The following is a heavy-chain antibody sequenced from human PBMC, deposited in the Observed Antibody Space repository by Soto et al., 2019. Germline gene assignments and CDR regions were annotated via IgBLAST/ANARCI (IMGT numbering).Heavy chain of an antibody. D-gene: IGHD2-15*01. CDR1: GGSISSSSYY. CDR3: ARQGVYCSGGSCYLYSFDY. J-gene: IGHJ4*02. CDR2: IYYSGST. Sequence: SETLSLTCTVSGGSISSSSYYWGWIRQPPGKGLEWIGSIYYSGSTYYNPSLKSRVTISVDTSKNQFSLKPSSVTAADTAVYYCARQGVYCSGGSCYLYSFDYWGQGTLVTVSS. V-gene: IGHV4-39*01.